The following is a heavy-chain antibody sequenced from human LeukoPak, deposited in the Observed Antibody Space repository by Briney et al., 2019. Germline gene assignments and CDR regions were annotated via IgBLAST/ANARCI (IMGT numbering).Heavy chain of an antibody. CDR1: GGSISDSSYF. D-gene: IGHD2-15*01. V-gene: IGHV4-39*01. CDR3: ARQGIYCSGSTCYSGVANWFDP. CDR2: IYYSGNT. J-gene: IGHJ5*02. Sequence: SESLSLTCTVSGGSISDSSYFWGWIRQPPGKGLEWIGNIYYSGNTYYNPSLKSRVIISVDTSKNQFSLKLSSVTAADTAVYYCARQGIYCSGSTCYSGVANWFDPWGQGTLVIVSP.